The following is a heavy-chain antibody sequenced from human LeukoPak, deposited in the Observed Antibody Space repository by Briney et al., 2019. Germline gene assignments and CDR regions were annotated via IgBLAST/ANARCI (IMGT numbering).Heavy chain of an antibody. Sequence: ASVKVSCKASGYTFTANYLHWVRQAPGQGLEWMGWINPHSGDTNYAQEFQGRVTMTRDKSISTAYLELSRLKSDDTAVYYCAGVWLSGLDFWGQGTLVTVSS. CDR2: INPHSGDT. D-gene: IGHD2-8*02. CDR1: GYTFTANY. J-gene: IGHJ4*02. CDR3: AGVWLSGLDF. V-gene: IGHV1-2*02.